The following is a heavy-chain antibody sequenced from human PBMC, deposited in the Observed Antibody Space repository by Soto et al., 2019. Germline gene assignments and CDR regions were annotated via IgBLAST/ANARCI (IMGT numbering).Heavy chain of an antibody. CDR3: AKDRRIVAAGPDAFDI. CDR1: GFTFSSYA. V-gene: IGHV3-23*01. J-gene: IGHJ3*02. CDR2: ISGSGGST. Sequence: TGGSLRLSCAASGFTFSSYAMSWVRQAPGKGLEWVSAISGSGGSTYYADSVKGRFTISRDNSKNTLYLQMNSLRAEDTAVYYCAKDRRIVAAGPDAFDIWGKGTMVTVSS. D-gene: IGHD6-13*01.